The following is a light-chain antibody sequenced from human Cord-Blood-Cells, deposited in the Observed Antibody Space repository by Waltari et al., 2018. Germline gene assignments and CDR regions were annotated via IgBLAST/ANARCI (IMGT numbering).Light chain of an antibody. Sequence: QSVLTQPPSASGTPGQRVTISCSGSSSHIGSNTVNWYQQLPGTAPKLLIYSNKQRPSGVPDRFSGSKSGTSASLAISGLQSEDEAAYYCAAWDDSLNGPVFGGGTKLTVL. CDR1: SSHIGSNT. CDR2: SNK. CDR3: AAWDDSLNGPV. J-gene: IGLJ3*02. V-gene: IGLV1-44*01.